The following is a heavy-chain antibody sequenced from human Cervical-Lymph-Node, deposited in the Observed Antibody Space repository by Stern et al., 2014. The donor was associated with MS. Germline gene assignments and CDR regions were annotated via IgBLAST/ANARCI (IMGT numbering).Heavy chain of an antibody. CDR3: AAELGGSYYFDY. J-gene: IGHJ4*02. CDR2: IYYSGST. V-gene: IGHV4-31*03. D-gene: IGHD1-26*01. Sequence: QLQLQESGPGLVQPSQTLSLTCTVSGGSISSGGYYWSWIRQHPGKGLEXIGYIYYSGSTHYNPSLKSRVTISVDTSKNQFSLKLSSVTAADTAVYYCAAELGGSYYFDYWGQGTLVTVSS. CDR1: GGSISSGGYY.